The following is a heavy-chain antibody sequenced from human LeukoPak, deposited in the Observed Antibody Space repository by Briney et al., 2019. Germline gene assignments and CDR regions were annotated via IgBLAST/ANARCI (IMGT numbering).Heavy chain of an antibody. J-gene: IGHJ6*02. CDR2: TYYSGST. D-gene: IGHD3-10*01. V-gene: IGHV4-39*01. Sequence: PSETLSLTCTVSGGSISSSSYYWGWIRQPPGKGLEWIGSTYYSGSTYYNPSLESRVTMSVDTSKNQFSLKLSSVTAADTALYYCARGLWFGEFHYGMDVWGQGTTVTVSS. CDR1: GGSISSSSYY. CDR3: ARGLWFGEFHYGMDV.